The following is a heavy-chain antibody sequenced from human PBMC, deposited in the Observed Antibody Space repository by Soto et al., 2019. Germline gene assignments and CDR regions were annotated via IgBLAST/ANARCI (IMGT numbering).Heavy chain of an antibody. J-gene: IGHJ4*02. Sequence: LSLTCTVSGGSISIGTDYWGWIRRAPGKGLEWIGNIHYSGSTSYNPSLKSRISISVDTSKNQFSLKLSSVTAADTAVYYCARRYGGTFDYWGQGTLVTVSS. CDR3: ARRYGGTFDY. CDR1: GGSISIGTDY. D-gene: IGHD2-15*01. V-gene: IGHV4-39*01. CDR2: IHYSGST.